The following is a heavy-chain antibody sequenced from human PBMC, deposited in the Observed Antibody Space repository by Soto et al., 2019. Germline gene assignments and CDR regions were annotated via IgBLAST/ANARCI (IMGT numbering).Heavy chain of an antibody. CDR1: GFSLSTSGVG. CDR2: IYWDDDK. CDR3: VHKGHYYDSSGYYYYYGMDV. Sequence: QITLKESGPTLVKPTQTLTLTCTFSGFSLSTSGVGVGWIRQPPGKALEWLALIYWDDDKRYSPSLKSRLTITKDTSKNQVVLTMTNMDPVDTATYYCVHKGHYYDSSGYYYYYGMDVWGQGTTVTVSS. D-gene: IGHD3-22*01. J-gene: IGHJ6*02. V-gene: IGHV2-5*02.